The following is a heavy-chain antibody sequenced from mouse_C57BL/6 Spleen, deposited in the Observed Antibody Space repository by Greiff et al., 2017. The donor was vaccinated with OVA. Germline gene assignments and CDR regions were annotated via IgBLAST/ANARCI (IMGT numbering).Heavy chain of an antibody. J-gene: IGHJ2*01. CDR1: GYTFTSYG. D-gene: IGHD2-5*01. V-gene: IGHV1-81*01. CDR2: IYPRSGNT. Sequence: QVQLQQSGAELARPGASVNLSCKASGYTFTSYGISWVKQRTGQGLEWIGEIYPRSGNTYYNEKFKGKATLTADKSSSTAYMELRSLTSEDSAVYFCAKELSNYSFDYWGQGTTLTVSS. CDR3: AKELSNYSFDY.